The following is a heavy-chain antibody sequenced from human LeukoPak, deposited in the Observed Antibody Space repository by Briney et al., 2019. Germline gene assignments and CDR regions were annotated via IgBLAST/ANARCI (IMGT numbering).Heavy chain of an antibody. J-gene: IGHJ5*02. CDR2: INHSGST. Sequence: SETLSLTCAVSGGSFSGYYWSWIRQPPGQGLEWIGEINHSGSTNYNPSLKSRVTISVDTSKNQFSLKLSSVTAADTAVYYCARGRGFLEWLVSLTSRHWFDPWGQGTLVTVSS. CDR3: ARGRGFLEWLVSLTSRHWFDP. V-gene: IGHV4-34*01. D-gene: IGHD3-3*01. CDR1: GGSFSGYY.